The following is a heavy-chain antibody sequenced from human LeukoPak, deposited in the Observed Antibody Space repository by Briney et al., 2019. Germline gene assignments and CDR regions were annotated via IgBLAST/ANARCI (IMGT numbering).Heavy chain of an antibody. J-gene: IGHJ1*01. CDR2: IYSGGST. V-gene: IGHV3-66*02. Sequence: PGGSLRLSCAASGFTVSSNYMSWVRQAPGKGLEWVSVIYSGGSTYYADSVKGRFTISRDSSKNTLYLQMNSLRAEDTAVYYCARGKYDSSPFLQHWGQGTLVTASS. D-gene: IGHD3-22*01. CDR3: ARGKYDSSPFLQH. CDR1: GFTVSSNY.